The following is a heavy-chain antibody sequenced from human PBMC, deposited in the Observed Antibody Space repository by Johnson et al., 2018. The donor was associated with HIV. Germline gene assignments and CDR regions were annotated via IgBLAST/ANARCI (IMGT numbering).Heavy chain of an antibody. CDR2: IRYDGSNK. CDR3: ASGEDYGGNYGAWDI. CDR1: GFIFSDYY. Sequence: QVQLVESGGGLVKPGGSLRLSCAASGFIFSDYYMSWIRQAPGKGLEWVAFIRYDGSNKYYADSVKGRFTISRDISKNTLYLQMNSLRAEDTAVYYCASGEDYGGNYGAWDIWGEGTMVSVSS. D-gene: IGHD4-23*01. J-gene: IGHJ3*02. V-gene: IGHV3-30*02.